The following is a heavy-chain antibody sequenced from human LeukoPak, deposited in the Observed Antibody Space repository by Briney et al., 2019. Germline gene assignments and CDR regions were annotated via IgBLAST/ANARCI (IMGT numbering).Heavy chain of an antibody. J-gene: IGHJ4*02. CDR1: GFTFSTFA. CDR3: AKDRGRTWVQVAN. D-gene: IGHD2-15*01. V-gene: IGHV3-23*01. CDR2: ISNSGAGT. Sequence: GGSLRLSCAASGFTFSTFAMTWVRQAPGKGLEWVSGISNSGAGTYYVDSVKGRFTISRDNSKNTLYLQMNSLRVEDTAVYYCAKDRGRTWVQVANWGQGTLVTVSS.